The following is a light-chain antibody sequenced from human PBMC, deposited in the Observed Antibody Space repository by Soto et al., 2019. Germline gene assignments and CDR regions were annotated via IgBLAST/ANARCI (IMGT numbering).Light chain of an antibody. CDR3: HQYNSYSRGT. CDR1: QSISSW. J-gene: IGKJ3*01. CDR2: DAS. Sequence: DIQMTQSPSTLSASVGDRVTITCRASQSISSWLAWYQQKPGKTPRLLIYDASTLESGVPSSFSGSGSGTEFTLTLSSLQPDDFATYYCHQYNSYSRGTFRRGTKVDIK. V-gene: IGKV1-5*01.